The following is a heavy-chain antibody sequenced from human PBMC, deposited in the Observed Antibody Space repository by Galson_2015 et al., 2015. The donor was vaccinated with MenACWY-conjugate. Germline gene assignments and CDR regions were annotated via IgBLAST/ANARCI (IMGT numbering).Heavy chain of an antibody. CDR1: GGTFSSYT. CDR3: ARDPSGCYEANFDY. V-gene: IGHV1-69*04. Sequence: SVKVSCKASGGTFSSYTISWVRQAPGQGLEWMGRIIPILGIANYAQKFQGRVTITADKSTSTAYMELSSLRSEDTAVYYCARDPSGCYEANFDYWGQGTLVTVSS. D-gene: IGHD1-26*01. J-gene: IGHJ4*02. CDR2: IIPILGIA.